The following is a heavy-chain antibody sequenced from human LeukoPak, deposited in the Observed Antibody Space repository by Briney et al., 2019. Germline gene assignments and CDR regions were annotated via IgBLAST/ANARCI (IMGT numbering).Heavy chain of an antibody. CDR3: ARGRMVSNNWFDP. Sequence: GGSLRLSCAASGFTFSSYSMNWVRQAPGKGLEGVSSISSSSSYIYYADSVKGRFTISRDNAKNSLYLQMNSLRAEDTAVYHCARGRMVSNNWFDPWGQGTLVTVSS. J-gene: IGHJ5*02. CDR2: ISSSSSYI. CDR1: GFTFSSYS. D-gene: IGHD2-8*01. V-gene: IGHV3-21*01.